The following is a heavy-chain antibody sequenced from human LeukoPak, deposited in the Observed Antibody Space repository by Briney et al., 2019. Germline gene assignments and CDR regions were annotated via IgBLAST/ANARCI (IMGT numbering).Heavy chain of an antibody. V-gene: IGHV4-38-2*01. J-gene: IGHJ4*02. CDR3: ATSDSGSIFGVVISF. D-gene: IGHD3-3*01. CDR1: GYPISSGYY. Sequence: SETLSLTCAVSGYPISSGYYWGWIRQPPGKGLEWIGSVSDGGSADYNPSLKSRVTMSVDTSKNQLSLKLTSVTAADTAVYYCATSDSGSIFGVVISFWGQGTLVTVSS. CDR2: VSDGGSA.